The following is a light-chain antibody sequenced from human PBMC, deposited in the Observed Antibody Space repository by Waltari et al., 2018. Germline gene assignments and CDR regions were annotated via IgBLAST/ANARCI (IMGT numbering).Light chain of an antibody. V-gene: IGLV2-23*02. CDR3: SSYAGSSKGV. CDR1: TSDVANFKR. Sequence: QSALTQLAPVPGSPGQPSPISSTATTSDVANFKRVSWYQQHPGKAPKLIIYAVSKRPSGVPDRFSGSKSGDMASLTISGLQPEDEAEYFCSSYAGSSKGVFGGGTKVTVL. CDR2: AVS. J-gene: IGLJ2*01.